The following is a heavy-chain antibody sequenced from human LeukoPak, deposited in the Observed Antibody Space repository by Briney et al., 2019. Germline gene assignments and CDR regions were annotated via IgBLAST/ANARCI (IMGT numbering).Heavy chain of an antibody. J-gene: IGHJ1*01. CDR1: GFTFSSYS. V-gene: IGHV3-21*04. CDR3: AKAAKDYYDSGSTIHH. CDR2: ISSSSSYI. Sequence: GGSLRLSCAASGFTFSSYSMNWVRQAPGKGLEWVSSISSSSSYIYYADSVKGRFTISRDNAKNSLYLQMNSLRTEDTAFYYCAKAAKDYYDSGSTIHHWGQGTLVTVSS. D-gene: IGHD3-10*01.